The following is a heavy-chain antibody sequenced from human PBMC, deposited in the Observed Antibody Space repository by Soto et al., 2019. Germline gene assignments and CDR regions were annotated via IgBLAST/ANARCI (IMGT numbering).Heavy chain of an antibody. J-gene: IGHJ5*02. CDR3: TTYHGDYNFDH. Sequence: QVPLVQSGAEVKKPGASVKVSCKVSGYTLNEVAMHWVRQAPGKGLEWLGGFDPDEAETIYAQHFQGRVNMTEDTSTDTVYMELSSLRSEDTALYFCTTYHGDYNFDHWGQGTLVTVSS. CDR1: GYTLNEVA. D-gene: IGHD4-17*01. CDR2: FDPDEAET. V-gene: IGHV1-24*01.